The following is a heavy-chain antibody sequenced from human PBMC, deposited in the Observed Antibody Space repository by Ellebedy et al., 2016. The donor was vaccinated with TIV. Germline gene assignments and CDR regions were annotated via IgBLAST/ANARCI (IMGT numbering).Heavy chain of an antibody. Sequence: SETLSLXXTVSGGSISSSSYYWGWIRQPPGKGLEWIGSIYYSGSTYYNPSLKSRVTISVDTSKNQFSLKLSSVTAADTAVYYCARPRGRWLQMYYFDYWGQGTLVTVSS. J-gene: IGHJ4*02. CDR3: ARPRGRWLQMYYFDY. CDR1: GGSISSSSYY. D-gene: IGHD5-24*01. CDR2: IYYSGST. V-gene: IGHV4-39*01.